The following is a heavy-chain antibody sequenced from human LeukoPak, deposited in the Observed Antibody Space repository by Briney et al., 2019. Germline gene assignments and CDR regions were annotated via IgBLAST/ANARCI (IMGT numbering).Heavy chain of an antibody. J-gene: IGHJ4*02. CDR1: GYTFTGYY. D-gene: IGHD1-26*01. CDR2: INPNSGGT. Sequence: ASVKVSCKASGYTFTGYYMHWVRQAPGQGLEWMGWINPNSGGTNYAQKFQGRVTMTRDTSISTAYMELSRLRSDDTAVYYCARDMVEATPVFDYWGQGTLVTVSS. CDR3: ARDMVEATPVFDY. V-gene: IGHV1-2*02.